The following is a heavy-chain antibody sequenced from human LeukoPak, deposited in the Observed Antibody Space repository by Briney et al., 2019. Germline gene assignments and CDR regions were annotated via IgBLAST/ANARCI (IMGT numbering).Heavy chain of an antibody. Sequence: ASVKVSCKASGYTFTSYYMHWVRQAPGQGLEWMGIINPSGGSTSYAQKFQGRVTMTRDTSTSTVYMELSSLRSKDTAVYYCARAPDTAMVTSTYYYYYGMDVWGQGTTVTVSS. J-gene: IGHJ6*02. CDR3: ARAPDTAMVTSTYYYYYGMDV. CDR1: GYTFTSYY. V-gene: IGHV1-46*01. D-gene: IGHD5-18*01. CDR2: INPSGGST.